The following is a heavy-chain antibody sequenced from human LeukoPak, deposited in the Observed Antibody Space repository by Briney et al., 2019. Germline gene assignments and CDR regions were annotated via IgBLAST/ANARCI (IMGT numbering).Heavy chain of an antibody. J-gene: IGHJ5*02. CDR2: INHIGST. D-gene: IGHD2-2*01. Sequence: PSETLSLTCAVYGGSFSGYYWSWIRQPPGKGLEWIGEINHIGSTNYNPSPKSRITISVDTSKNQFSLKLSSVTAADTAVYYCARSDVVVPAANWFDPWGQGTLVTVSS. CDR3: ARSDVVVPAANWFDP. CDR1: GGSFSGYY. V-gene: IGHV4-34*01.